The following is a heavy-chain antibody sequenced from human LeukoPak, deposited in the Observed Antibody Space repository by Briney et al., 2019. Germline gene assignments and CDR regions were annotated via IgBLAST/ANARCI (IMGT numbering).Heavy chain of an antibody. D-gene: IGHD2-15*01. Sequence: GGSLRLSCAASGFTFSRYSMNWVRQAPGKGLEWVSYISTSIISYADSVKGRFTISRDNAKNSLYLQMNSLRDEDTAVYYCAKWRPREPYCSGGSCYYYGMDVWGQGTTVTVSS. CDR1: GFTFSRYS. CDR2: ISTSII. V-gene: IGHV3-48*02. CDR3: AKWRPREPYCSGGSCYYYGMDV. J-gene: IGHJ6*02.